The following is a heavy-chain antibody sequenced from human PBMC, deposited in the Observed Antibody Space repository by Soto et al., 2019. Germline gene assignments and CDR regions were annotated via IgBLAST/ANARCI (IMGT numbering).Heavy chain of an antibody. V-gene: IGHV1-2*04. D-gene: IGHD3-9*01. CDR2: INPNSGGT. CDR1: GYTFTGYY. Sequence: GASVKVSCKASGYTFTGYYMHWVRQAPGQGLEWMGWINPNSGGTNYAQKFQGWVTMTRDTSISTAYMELSRLRSDDTAVYYCARAQRHYDILTGYSDDWFDPWGQGTLVTVSS. J-gene: IGHJ5*02. CDR3: ARAQRHYDILTGYSDDWFDP.